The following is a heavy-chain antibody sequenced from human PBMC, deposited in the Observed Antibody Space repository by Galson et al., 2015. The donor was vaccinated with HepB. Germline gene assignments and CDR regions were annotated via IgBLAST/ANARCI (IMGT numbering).Heavy chain of an antibody. CDR2: IIPILGIA. Sequence: SVKVSCKASGGTFSSYTISWVRQAPGQGLEWMGRIIPILGIANYAQKFQGRVTITADKSTSTAYMELSSLRSEDTAVYYCARDLYGRGSSPDYWGQGTLVAVSS. V-gene: IGHV1-69*04. CDR1: GGTFSSYT. CDR3: ARDLYGRGSSPDY. J-gene: IGHJ4*02. D-gene: IGHD6-13*01.